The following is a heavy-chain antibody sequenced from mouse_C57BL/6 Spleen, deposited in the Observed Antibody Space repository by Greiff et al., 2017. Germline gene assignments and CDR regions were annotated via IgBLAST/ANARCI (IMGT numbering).Heavy chain of an antibody. CDR3: ARFPYGSSYFFDY. Sequence: QVQLQQPGAELVMPGASVKLSCKASGYTFTSYWMHWVKQRPGQGLEWIGEIDPSDSYTNYNQKFKGKSTLTVDKSSSTAYMQLSSLTSEDSAVYYCARFPYGSSYFFDYWGQGTTLTVSS. CDR2: IDPSDSYT. J-gene: IGHJ2*01. V-gene: IGHV1-69*01. CDR1: GYTFTSYW. D-gene: IGHD1-1*01.